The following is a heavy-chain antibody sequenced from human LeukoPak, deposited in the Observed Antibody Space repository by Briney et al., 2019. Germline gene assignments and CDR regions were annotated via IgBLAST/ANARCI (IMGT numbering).Heavy chain of an antibody. CDR3: VKDRGSSSWYFQH. CDR1: GFIFDDHA. D-gene: IGHD6-13*01. Sequence: GRSLRLSCAASGFIFDDHAMYWVRQAPGKGLEWVSGISWNSGSIGYADSVKGRFTISRDNAKNSLFLQMNSLRAEDTALYYCVKDRGSSSWYFQHWGQGTLVTVSS. V-gene: IGHV3-9*01. CDR2: ISWNSGSI. J-gene: IGHJ1*01.